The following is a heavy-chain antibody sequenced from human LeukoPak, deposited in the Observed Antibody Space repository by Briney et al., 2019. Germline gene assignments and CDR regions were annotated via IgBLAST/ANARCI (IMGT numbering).Heavy chain of an antibody. D-gene: IGHD3-16*01. J-gene: IGHJ4*02. Sequence: ASVEVSCKASGYTFTSYAMNWVRQAPGQGLEWMGWISAYNGNTNYAQKLQGRVTMTTDTSTSTAYMELRSLRSDDTAVYYCARGYVYSRFDYWSQGTLVTVSS. CDR2: ISAYNGNT. CDR3: ARGYVYSRFDY. CDR1: GYTFTSYA. V-gene: IGHV1-18*01.